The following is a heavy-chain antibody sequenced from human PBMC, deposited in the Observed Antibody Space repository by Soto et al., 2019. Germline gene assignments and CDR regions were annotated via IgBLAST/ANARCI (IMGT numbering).Heavy chain of an antibody. D-gene: IGHD3-9*01. J-gene: IGHJ6*03. CDR2: VYYTGST. CDR3: ARTVLGPDLLADSFVDYYYYMDV. Sequence: PSETLSLTCTVSCGSISNFYWSWIRQPPGKGLEWIGYVYYTGSTSYNPSLKRRVTFSADSSRGQFSLRLNSVTAADTAVYYCARTVLGPDLLADSFVDYYYYMDVWGKGTTVTVSS. V-gene: IGHV4-59*08. CDR1: CGSISNFY.